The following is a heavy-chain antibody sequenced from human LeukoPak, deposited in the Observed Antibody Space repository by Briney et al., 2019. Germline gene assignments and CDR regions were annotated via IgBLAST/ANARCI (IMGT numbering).Heavy chain of an antibody. CDR1: GYTFTGDY. Sequence: ASVKVSCKASGYTFTGDYLRWARQARGQGLGWMGWMNTNSGGTNYAQKFQGRVTMTRDTSISTAYMELSRLRSDDTAVYYCARDYASGSYYDYWGQGSLVTVSS. D-gene: IGHD3-10*01. V-gene: IGHV1-2*02. CDR3: ARDYASGSYYDY. CDR2: MNTNSGGT. J-gene: IGHJ4*02.